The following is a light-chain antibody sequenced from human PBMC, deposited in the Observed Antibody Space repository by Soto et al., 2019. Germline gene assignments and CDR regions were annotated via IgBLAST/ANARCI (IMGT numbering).Light chain of an antibody. Sequence: ALTQPASVSGSPGQSITISCTGTSSDVGGYNYVSWYQQYPGKAPKLMIYEVTNRPSGVSNRFSGSKSGNTASLTISGLQAEDEADYYCSSYTSSNTLLYVFGTGTKVTVL. CDR2: EVT. V-gene: IGLV2-14*01. CDR1: SSDVGGYNY. CDR3: SSYTSSNTLLYV. J-gene: IGLJ1*01.